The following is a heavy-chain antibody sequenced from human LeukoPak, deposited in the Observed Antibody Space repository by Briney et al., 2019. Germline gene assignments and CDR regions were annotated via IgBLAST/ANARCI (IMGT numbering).Heavy chain of an antibody. D-gene: IGHD3-10*01. CDR2: IWYDGSNK. J-gene: IGHJ6*04. V-gene: IGHV3-33*01. CDR1: GFTFSSYG. CDR3: ARAYGSGSYATRYYYYYGMDV. Sequence: GRSLRLSCAASGFTFSSYGMHWVRQAPGKGLERVAVIWYDGSNKYYADSVKGRFTISRDNSKNTLYLQMNSLRAEDTAVYYCARAYGSGSYATRYYYYYGMDVWGKGTTVTVSS.